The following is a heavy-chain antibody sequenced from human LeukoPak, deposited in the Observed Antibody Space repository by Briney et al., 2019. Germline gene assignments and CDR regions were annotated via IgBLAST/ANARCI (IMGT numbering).Heavy chain of an antibody. Sequence: TSETLSLTCTVSGGSISSSSYYWGWIRQPPGKGLEWIGSIYYSGSTYYNPSLKSRVTISVDTSKNQFSLKLSSVTAADTAVYYCANDRGTVGYSYGPRAFDIWGQGTMVIVSS. CDR2: IYYSGST. J-gene: IGHJ3*02. D-gene: IGHD5-18*01. CDR1: GGSISSSSYY. CDR3: ANDRGTVGYSYGPRAFDI. V-gene: IGHV4-39*07.